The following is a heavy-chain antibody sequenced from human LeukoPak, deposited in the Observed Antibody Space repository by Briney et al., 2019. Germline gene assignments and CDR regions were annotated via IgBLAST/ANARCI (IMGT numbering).Heavy chain of an antibody. CDR1: GGSISSYY. CDR3: AGSLLRTRYDF. CDR2: IYYSEST. J-gene: IGHJ4*02. D-gene: IGHD3-22*01. Sequence: PSETLSLTCTVSGGSISSYYWSWIRQPPGKGLEWIGYIYYSESTNYDPSLKSRVTISADPSKNQFSLKLSSVTAADTAVYYCAGSLLRTRYDFWGQGTLVTVSS. V-gene: IGHV4-59*08.